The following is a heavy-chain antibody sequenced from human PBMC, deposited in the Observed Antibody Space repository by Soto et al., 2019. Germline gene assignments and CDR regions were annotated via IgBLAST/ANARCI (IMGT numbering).Heavy chain of an antibody. Sequence: QPCWSLRLSCAASGFPFSIYVMSGVRQAPGKGLEWVSTIVNSGAGTYYPDSMKGRFTISRDNSNNTVYLQMNTLRAEDTAVYYSEKDMDATVSIFDYWGQGTLVTV. J-gene: IGHJ4*02. V-gene: IGHV3-23*01. CDR3: EKDMDATVSIFDY. CDR1: GFPFSIYV. CDR2: IVNSGAGT. D-gene: IGHD2-2*01.